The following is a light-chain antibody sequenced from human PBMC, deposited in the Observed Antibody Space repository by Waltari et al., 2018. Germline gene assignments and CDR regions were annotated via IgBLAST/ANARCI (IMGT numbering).Light chain of an antibody. J-gene: IGLJ2*01. CDR3: CSYAGSVV. V-gene: IGLV2-23*01. Sequence: QSALTQPASVSGSPGQSITISCTGTISDVGSYTLVSWYQQHPGKAPKLMIYEGSKRPSGVANRFSGSKSGNTASLTISGLQAEDEADYYCCSYAGSVVFGGGTKLTVL. CDR2: EGS. CDR1: ISDVGSYTL.